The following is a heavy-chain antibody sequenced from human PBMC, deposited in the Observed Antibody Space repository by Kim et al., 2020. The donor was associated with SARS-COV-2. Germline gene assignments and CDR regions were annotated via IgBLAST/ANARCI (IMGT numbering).Heavy chain of an antibody. V-gene: IGHV3-15*01. D-gene: IGHD3-9*01. CDR3: TTHPADATGFGPGF. Sequence: YAAPVKGRFTIYRDDSKYTVYLQMNSLTSEDTAVYYCTTHPADATGFGPGFWGQGTQVTVSS. J-gene: IGHJ1*01.